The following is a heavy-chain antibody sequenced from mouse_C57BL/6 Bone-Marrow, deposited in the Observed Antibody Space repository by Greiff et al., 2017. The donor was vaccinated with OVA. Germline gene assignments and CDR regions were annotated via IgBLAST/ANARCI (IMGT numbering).Heavy chain of an antibody. V-gene: IGHV1-36*01. CDR1: GFTFTDYY. Sequence: VEPGPSVKISCKASGFTFTDYYMHWVKQSHGKSLEWIGLVYPYNGGTSYNQKFKGKATLTVDTSSSTAYMELNSLTSEDSAVYYCSYGSSYGFAYWGQGTLVTVSA. J-gene: IGHJ3*01. CDR3: SYGSSYGFAY. CDR2: VYPYNGGT. D-gene: IGHD1-1*01.